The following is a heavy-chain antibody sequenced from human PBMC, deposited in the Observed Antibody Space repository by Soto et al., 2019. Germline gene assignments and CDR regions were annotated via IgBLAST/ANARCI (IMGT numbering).Heavy chain of an antibody. CDR3: ASASPGNYSGMDV. D-gene: IGHD1-26*01. CDR1: GFTFSSYS. V-gene: IGHV3-48*02. CDR2: ISSSSSTI. J-gene: IGHJ6*02. Sequence: GGSLRLSCAASGFTFSSYSMNWVRQAPGKGLEWVSYISSSSSTIYYADSVKGRFTISRDNAKNSLYLQMNSLRDEDTAVYHSASASPGNYSGMDVRGQGTTVPVSS.